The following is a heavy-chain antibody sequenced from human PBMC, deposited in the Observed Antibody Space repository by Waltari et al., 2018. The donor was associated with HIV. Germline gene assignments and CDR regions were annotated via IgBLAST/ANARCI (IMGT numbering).Heavy chain of an antibody. CDR2: ISSSSNFI. CDR1: GFTFSSYS. J-gene: IGHJ4*02. V-gene: IGHV3-21*01. D-gene: IGHD5-12*01. CDR3: ARDANIVATIMGDYFDY. Sequence: EVQLVESGGGLVKPGGSLRLSCAASGFTFSSYSMNWVRQAPGKGLEWVSSISSSSNFIYYAASGKGRFTISRDNAKNSLYLQMNSLRAEDTAVYYCARDANIVATIMGDYFDYWGQGTLVTVSS.